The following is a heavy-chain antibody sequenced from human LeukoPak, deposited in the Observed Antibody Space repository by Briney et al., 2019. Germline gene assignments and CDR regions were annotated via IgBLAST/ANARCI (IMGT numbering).Heavy chain of an antibody. CDR1: GFTFDDYA. D-gene: IGHD2-21*02. J-gene: IGHJ4*02. CDR3: AKDAGGRWPLYYFDY. V-gene: IGHV3-9*01. Sequence: GGSLRRSCAASGFTFDDYASHWVRQGPAKGLEWISGVSWNSGTIGYAESVKGRFTISRDNAKNSLYLQMNSLRAEDTALYYCAKDAGGRWPLYYFDYWGQGTLVTVSS. CDR2: VSWNSGTI.